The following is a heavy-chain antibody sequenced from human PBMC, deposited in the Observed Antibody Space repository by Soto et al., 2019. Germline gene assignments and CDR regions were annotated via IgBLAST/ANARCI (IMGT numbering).Heavy chain of an antibody. Sequence: QVQLQESGPGLVKPSGTLSLTCAVSGGSISSSKWWSWVRQPPGKGLEWIGEIYHSGSTNYNPSLKSRVTISVDKSKNQFSLKLSSVTAADTAVYYCARDIPTYYYDSSGYFDYWGQGTLVTVSS. CDR1: GGSISSSKW. J-gene: IGHJ4*02. CDR2: IYHSGST. D-gene: IGHD3-22*01. V-gene: IGHV4-4*02. CDR3: ARDIPTYYYDSSGYFDY.